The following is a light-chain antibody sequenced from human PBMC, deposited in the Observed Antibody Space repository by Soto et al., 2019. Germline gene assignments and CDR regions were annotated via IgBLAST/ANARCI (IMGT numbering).Light chain of an antibody. J-gene: IGLJ1*01. CDR2: DNN. V-gene: IGLV1-51*01. Sequence: QSVLTQPPSVSGAPGQRVTISCTGSSSNIGAGYDVHWYQQLPGTAPKLLIYDNNKRPSGIPDRFSGSKSGTSATLGITGLQTGDEADYYCGTWDSSLSAGYVFGTGTKLTVL. CDR1: SSNIGAGYD. CDR3: GTWDSSLSAGYV.